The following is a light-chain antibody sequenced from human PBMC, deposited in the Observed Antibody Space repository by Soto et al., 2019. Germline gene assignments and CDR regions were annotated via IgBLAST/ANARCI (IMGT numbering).Light chain of an antibody. CDR1: QSVSSKY. V-gene: IGKV3-20*01. CDR2: GAS. J-gene: IGKJ3*01. CDR3: QQYGSSPFS. Sequence: IVLTQFPGTLSLSPGERATLSCRASQSVSSKYLAWYQQKSGQAPRLRIYGASSSAAGIPDRFSGSGSGKDFTLTINSLEPEDFAVYYCQQYGSSPFSFGPGTKVDIK.